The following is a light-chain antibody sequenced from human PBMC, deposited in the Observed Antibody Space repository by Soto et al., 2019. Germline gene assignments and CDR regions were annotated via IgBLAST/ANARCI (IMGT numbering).Light chain of an antibody. CDR2: GAS. CDR3: QHYNKTPLT. Sequence: EIVMTQSPATLSVSPGERATLSFRASQSVSSDLAWYQHKSGQAPRLLIYGASTRATGIPARFSGSGSGTEFTLTISSLQSEDFAVYYCQHYNKTPLTFGGGTKVDI. J-gene: IGKJ4*01. CDR1: QSVSSD. V-gene: IGKV3-15*01.